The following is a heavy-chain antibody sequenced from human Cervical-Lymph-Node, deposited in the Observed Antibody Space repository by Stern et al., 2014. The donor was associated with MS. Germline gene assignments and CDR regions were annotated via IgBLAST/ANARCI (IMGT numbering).Heavy chain of an antibody. J-gene: IGHJ4*02. CDR3: TTLRGYSYGLPLDY. CDR2: IKSKTDGGTT. V-gene: IGHV3-15*01. D-gene: IGHD5-18*01. Sequence: EMQLVESGGGLVKPGGSLRLSCAASGFTFSNAWMSWVRQAPGKGLEWVGRIKSKTDGGTTDYAAPVKGRFTISRDDSKNTLYLQMNSLKTEDTAVYYCTTLRGYSYGLPLDYWGQGTLVTVSS. CDR1: GFTFSNAW.